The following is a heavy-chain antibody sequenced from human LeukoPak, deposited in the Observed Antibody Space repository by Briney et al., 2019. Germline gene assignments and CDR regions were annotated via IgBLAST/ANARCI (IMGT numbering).Heavy chain of an antibody. CDR2: ISAYNGST. V-gene: IGHV1-18*01. J-gene: IGHJ4*02. D-gene: IGHD1-14*01. Sequence: ASVKVSCKASGYTFTSYGISWVRQAPGQGLEWMGWISAYNGSTNYAQKLQGRVTMTTDTSTSTAYMELRSLRSDDTAVYYCARGLTNPSLYYVDYWGQGTLVTVSS. CDR1: GYTFTSYG. CDR3: ARGLTNPSLYYVDY.